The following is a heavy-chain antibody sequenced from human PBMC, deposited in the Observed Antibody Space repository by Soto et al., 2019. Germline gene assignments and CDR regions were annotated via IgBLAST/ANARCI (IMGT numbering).Heavy chain of an antibody. D-gene: IGHD5-18*01. V-gene: IGHV3-64*01. CDR2: ISSNGGST. CDR1: GFTFSSYA. Sequence: EVQLVESGGGLVQPGGSLRLSCAASGFTFSSYAMHWVRQAPGKGLEYVSAISSNGGSTYYANSVKGRFTISRDNSKNTLYLHMGSLRAEDMAVYYCARDGEHTAMVSWYFDLWGRGTLVTVSS. CDR3: ARDGEHTAMVSWYFDL. J-gene: IGHJ2*01.